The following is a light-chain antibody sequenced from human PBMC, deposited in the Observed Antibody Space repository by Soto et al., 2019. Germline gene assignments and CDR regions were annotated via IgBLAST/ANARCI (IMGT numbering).Light chain of an antibody. Sequence: EIVMTQSPATLSVSPGERATLPCRASQSVTSNLAWYQHKPGQAPRLLIYRATARAAGIPARFGGSGSGTEFTLTISSLQSEDFAIYYCQQYDDWPLTFGQGTKVEIK. J-gene: IGKJ1*01. CDR3: QQYDDWPLT. CDR1: QSVTSN. V-gene: IGKV3-15*01. CDR2: RAT.